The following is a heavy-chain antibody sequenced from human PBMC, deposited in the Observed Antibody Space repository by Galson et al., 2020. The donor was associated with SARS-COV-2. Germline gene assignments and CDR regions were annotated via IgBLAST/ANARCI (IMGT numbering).Heavy chain of an antibody. V-gene: IGHV4-39*01. CDR1: GGSISSSSYY. J-gene: IGHJ6*02. D-gene: IGHD1-7*01. CDR2: IYYSGST. CDR3: ARHQVTGTQGVDV. Sequence: SQTLSLTCTVSGGSISSSSYYWGWIRQPPGNGLEWIGSIYYSGSTYYNPSLKSRVTISVDTSKNQFSRKLSSVTAADTAVYYCARHQVTGTQGVDVWGQGTTVTVSS.